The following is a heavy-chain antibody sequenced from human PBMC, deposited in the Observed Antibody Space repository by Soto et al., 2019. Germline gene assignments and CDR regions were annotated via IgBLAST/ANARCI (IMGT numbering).Heavy chain of an antibody. CDR3: TSRRDWTAVDPLDY. J-gene: IGHJ4*02. CDR1: GFTFSDSA. Sequence: PGGSLRLSCAASGFTFSDSAMHWVRQAPGKGLEWVGRIRNKGNNYATAYTASVKGRFTISRDDSKNTVYLQMNSLKIDDTAVYYCTSRRDWTAVDPLDYWGLGTLVTVSS. D-gene: IGHD5-18*01. V-gene: IGHV3-73*01. CDR2: IRNKGNNYAT.